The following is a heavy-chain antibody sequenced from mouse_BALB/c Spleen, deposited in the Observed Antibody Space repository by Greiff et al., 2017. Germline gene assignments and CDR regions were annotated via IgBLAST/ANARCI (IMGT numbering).Heavy chain of an antibody. D-gene: IGHD1-1*01. CDR1: GFTFRNYW. CDR2: IRSHSNNYAT. V-gene: IGHV6-6*02. Sequence: EVKLEEPGGGFVQPGGSLTLSCVASGFTFRNYWMHWVRQSPEQGLEWVAEIRSHSNNYATHYAESVKGRFTSARDDAKSSVYLQMNNLRAEDTGIYYCTRDYGYAMDYWGQGTSVTASS. CDR3: TRDYGYAMDY. J-gene: IGHJ4*01.